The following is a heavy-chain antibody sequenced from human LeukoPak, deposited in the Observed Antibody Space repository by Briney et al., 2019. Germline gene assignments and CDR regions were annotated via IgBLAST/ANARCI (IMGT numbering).Heavy chain of an antibody. J-gene: IGHJ4*02. CDR2: ISNSGTYI. V-gene: IGHV3-21*01. CDR1: GFTFSSYS. Sequence: PGGSLRLSCAASGFTFSSYSMNWVRQAPGKGLEWVSSISNSGTYIYYADSVKGRFTISRDNAKNSLYLQMNSLRAEDTAVYYCARDLYYGSGNRYWGQGTLVTVSS. CDR3: ARDLYYGSGNRY. D-gene: IGHD3-10*01.